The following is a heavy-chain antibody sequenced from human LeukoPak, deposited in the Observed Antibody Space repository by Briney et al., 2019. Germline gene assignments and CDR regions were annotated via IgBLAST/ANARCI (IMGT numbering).Heavy chain of an antibody. Sequence: EASVKVSCKASGGTFSSYAISWVRQAPGQGLEWMGRIIPIFGTANYAQNLQGRVTMTTDTSTSTAYMELRSLRSDDTAVYFCARDAIGMEAFDFWGRGTLVTVSS. CDR2: IIPIFGTA. CDR1: GGTFSSYA. J-gene: IGHJ2*01. V-gene: IGHV1-69*05. CDR3: ARDAIGMEAFDF. D-gene: IGHD3-3*01.